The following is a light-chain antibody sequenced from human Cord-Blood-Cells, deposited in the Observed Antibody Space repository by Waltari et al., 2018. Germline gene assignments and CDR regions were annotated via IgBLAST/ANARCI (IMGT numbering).Light chain of an antibody. J-gene: IGLJ1*01. CDR3: CSYAGRSTYV. CDR2: EGS. CDR1: SSDVGSYNL. V-gene: IGLV2-23*01. Sequence: QSALTQPASVSGSPGQSITISCTGTSSDVGSYNLVSWYQQHPGKAPKLMIYEGSKRPSGVSNRFSGSKSGNTASLTISGLQAEHEADYYCCSYAGRSTYVFGTGTKVTVL.